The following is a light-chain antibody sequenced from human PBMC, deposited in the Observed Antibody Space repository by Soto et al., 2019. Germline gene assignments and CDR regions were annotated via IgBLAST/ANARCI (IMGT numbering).Light chain of an antibody. J-gene: IGLJ3*02. Sequence: QSVLTQPPSVSAAPGQKVAISCSGSTSNIGNNYVSWYQQLPEKAPKLLIYDTDKRPSGIPDRFSASKSGTSATLGITGLQTGDDAEYYCATWDSGLSAVVFGGGTKLTVL. CDR3: ATWDSGLSAVV. CDR2: DTD. V-gene: IGLV1-51*01. CDR1: TSNIGNNY.